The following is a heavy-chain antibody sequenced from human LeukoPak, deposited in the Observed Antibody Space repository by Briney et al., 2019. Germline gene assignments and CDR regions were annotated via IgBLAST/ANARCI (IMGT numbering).Heavy chain of an antibody. V-gene: IGHV3-30*02. D-gene: IGHD6-13*01. CDR1: GFTFSSYG. CDR2: IRYDGSNK. CDR3: ARDSGYSNSWSNFDY. Sequence: GGSLRLSCAASGFTFSSYGMHWVRQAPGKGLEWVAFIRYDGSNKYYADSVRGRFTISRDNSKNTLYLQMNSLRAEDTAVYYCARDSGYSNSWSNFDYWGQGTLVTVSS. J-gene: IGHJ4*02.